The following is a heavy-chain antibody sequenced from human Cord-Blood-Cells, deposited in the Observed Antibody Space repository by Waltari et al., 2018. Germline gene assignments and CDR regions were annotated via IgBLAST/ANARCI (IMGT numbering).Heavy chain of an antibody. Sequence: EVQLVESGGGLIQPGGSLRLSCAASGFTVSSNSMSWVRQAPGKGLEWVSVIYSGGSTYYADSVKGRFTISRDNSKNTLYLQMNSLRAEDTAVYYCARVYCSSTSCYEFDYWGQGTLVTVSS. V-gene: IGHV3-53*01. D-gene: IGHD2-2*01. CDR1: GFTVSSNS. CDR3: ARVYCSSTSCYEFDY. J-gene: IGHJ4*02. CDR2: IYSGGST.